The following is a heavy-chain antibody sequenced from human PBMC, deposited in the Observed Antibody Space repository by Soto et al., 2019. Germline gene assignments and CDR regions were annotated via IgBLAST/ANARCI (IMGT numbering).Heavy chain of an antibody. D-gene: IGHD1-26*01. CDR2: ISYDGSNK. J-gene: IGHJ4*02. V-gene: IGHV3-30-3*01. CDR1: GFTFSSYA. CDR3: ARAFDSGYFDY. Sequence: QVQLVESGGGVVQPGRSLRLSCAASGFTFSSYALHWVRQAPGKGLEWVALISYDGSNKYYADSVKGRFTISRDNSKNPLFLQVNSLRAEDTAVDYWARAFDSGYFDYWGQGPLVTVSS.